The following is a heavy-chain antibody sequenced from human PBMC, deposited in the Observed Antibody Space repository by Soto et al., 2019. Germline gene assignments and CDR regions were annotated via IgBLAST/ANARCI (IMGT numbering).Heavy chain of an antibody. J-gene: IGHJ4*02. V-gene: IGHV1-69*01. CDR1: GGTFSSYA. D-gene: IGHD3-22*01. CDR3: ARHPRTYYYDSSGYYDY. Sequence: VQLVQSGAEVKKPGSSVKVSCKASGGTFSSYAISWVRQAPGQGLEWMGGIIPIFGTANYAQKFQGRVTITADESTSTAYMELSSLRSEDTAVYYCARHPRTYYYDSSGYYDYWGQGTLVTVSS. CDR2: IIPIFGTA.